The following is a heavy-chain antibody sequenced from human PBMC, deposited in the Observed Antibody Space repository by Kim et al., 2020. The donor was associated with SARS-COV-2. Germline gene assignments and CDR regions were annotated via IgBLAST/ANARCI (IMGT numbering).Heavy chain of an antibody. D-gene: IGHD1-26*01. V-gene: IGHV3-15*01. CDR2: IKTRSDGGTT. CDR3: TTLRWGH. CDR1: EFTFTNAW. J-gene: IGHJ4*02. Sequence: GGSLRLSCAASEFTFTNAWMTWVRQAPGKGLEWVGRIKTRSDGGTTDYAAPVKGRFTISRDDSKKTLYLQMDSLKIEDTALYYCTTLRWGHWGQGTQVTVSS.